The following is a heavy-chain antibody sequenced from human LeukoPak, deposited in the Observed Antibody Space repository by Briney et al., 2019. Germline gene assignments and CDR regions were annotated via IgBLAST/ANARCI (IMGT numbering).Heavy chain of an antibody. J-gene: IGHJ4*02. CDR2: INPSGGST. CDR1: GYTFTSYY. V-gene: IGHV1-46*01. Sequence: ASVTVSCKASGYTFTSYYMHWVRQAPGQGLEWMGIINPSGGSTSYAQKFQGRVTMTRDTSTSTVYMEPSSLRSEDTAVYYCARGGSTDSIHSCGGNCYFLDYWGQGTLVTVSS. D-gene: IGHD2-21*02. CDR3: ARGGSTDSIHSCGGNCYFLDY.